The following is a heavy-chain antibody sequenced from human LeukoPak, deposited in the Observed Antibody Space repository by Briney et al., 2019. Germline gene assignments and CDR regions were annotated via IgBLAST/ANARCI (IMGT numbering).Heavy chain of an antibody. D-gene: IGHD3-10*01. V-gene: IGHV4-31*03. CDR3: ARERPYYGSGNFVGMDV. J-gene: IGHJ6*02. CDR1: GASVSSGDYY. Sequence: SQTLSLTCIVSGASVSSGDYYWTWLRQHPGEGLEWIGYISHSGSTSYNPSLESRVSISADTSKNQSSLRLSAVTAADTAVYYCARERPYYGSGNFVGMDVWGQGTTVSVS. CDR2: ISHSGST.